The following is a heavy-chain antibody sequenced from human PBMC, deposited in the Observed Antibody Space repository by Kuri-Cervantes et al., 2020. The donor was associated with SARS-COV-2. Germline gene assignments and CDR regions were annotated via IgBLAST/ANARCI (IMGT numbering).Heavy chain of an antibody. D-gene: IGHD3-3*01. V-gene: IGHV4-4*07. CDR3: ARSYYDFWSGYENAYNWFDP. CDR2: IYTSGST. Sequence: SETLSLTCTVSGGSISSYYWSWIRQPAGKGLEWIGRIYTSGSTNYNPSLKSRVTMSVDTSKNQFSLKLSSVTAADTAVYYCARSYYDFWSGYENAYNWFDPWGQGTLVTVSS. J-gene: IGHJ5*02. CDR1: GGSISSYY.